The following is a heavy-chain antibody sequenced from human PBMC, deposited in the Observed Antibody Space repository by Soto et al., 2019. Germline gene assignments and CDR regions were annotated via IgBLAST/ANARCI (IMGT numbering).Heavy chain of an antibody. D-gene: IGHD4-17*01. CDR1: GFTFSSYS. V-gene: IGHV3-21*01. CDR3: ALMTTVVTPDAFDI. Sequence: VGSLILSCAASGFTFSSYSMNWVRQAPGKGLEWVSSISSSSSYIYYADSVKGRFTISRDNAKNSLYLQMNSLRAEDTAVYYCALMTTVVTPDAFDIWGQGTMVTVSS. CDR2: ISSSSSYI. J-gene: IGHJ3*02.